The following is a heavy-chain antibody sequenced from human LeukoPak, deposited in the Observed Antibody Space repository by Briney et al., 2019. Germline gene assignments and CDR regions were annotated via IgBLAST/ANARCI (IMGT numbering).Heavy chain of an antibody. CDR3: ARLDSSGWPNWFDP. CDR2: IKHSGST. Sequence: SETLSLTCAVYGGSFSDYYWSWIRQTPGEGLQWIGGIKHSGSTDYNPSLKSRVTMSVDTSKNQFSLKLSSVTAADTAVYYCARLDSSGWPNWFDPWGQGTLVTVSS. J-gene: IGHJ5*02. CDR1: GGSFSDYY. V-gene: IGHV4-34*01. D-gene: IGHD6-19*01.